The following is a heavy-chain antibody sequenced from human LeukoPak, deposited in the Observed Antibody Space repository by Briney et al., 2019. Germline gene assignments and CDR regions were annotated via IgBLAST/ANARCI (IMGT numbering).Heavy chain of an antibody. J-gene: IGHJ4*02. D-gene: IGHD2-21*01. CDR1: GVSTSSSSYY. CDR3: AREHIASQFDY. Sequence: SETLSLTCTVSGVSTSSSSYYWGWIRQPPGKGLEWIGNIYYSGSTYYNPSLKSRVTISLDTSRNQFSLTLRSVTAADTAMFYCAREHIASQFDYWGQGIRVTVSS. V-gene: IGHV4-39*07. CDR2: IYYSGST.